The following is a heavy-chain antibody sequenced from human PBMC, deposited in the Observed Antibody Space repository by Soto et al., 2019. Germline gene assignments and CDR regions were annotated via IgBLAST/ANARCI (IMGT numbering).Heavy chain of an antibody. Sequence: SETLSLTCAVYGGFLSESYWTWIRQPPGKGLEWIGEINHVGGTNYNPSLKSRVTMSVDTSQNQFSLRLISVTAADTAMYFCVRIRYQLPSSVLWLDPWDQGXPVTVSS. CDR2: INHVGGT. CDR1: GGFLSESY. V-gene: IGHV4-34*01. J-gene: IGHJ5*02. CDR3: VRIRYQLPSSVLWLDP. D-gene: IGHD3-16*01.